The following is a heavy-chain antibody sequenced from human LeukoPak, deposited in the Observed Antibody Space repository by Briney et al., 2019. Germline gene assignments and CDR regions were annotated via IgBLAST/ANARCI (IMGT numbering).Heavy chain of an antibody. CDR3: AKGTVAGSWDYFDY. V-gene: IGHV3-23*01. CDR1: GFTLSTYA. J-gene: IGHJ4*02. CDR2: ISGTGFTT. D-gene: IGHD6-13*01. Sequence: GGSLRLSCAASGFTLSTYAMHWVRQAPGKGLEWVAYISGTGFTTYYADSVKGRFTISRDNSKNTLSLQMNSLRAEDTAVYYCAKGTVAGSWDYFDYWGQGTLVTVSS.